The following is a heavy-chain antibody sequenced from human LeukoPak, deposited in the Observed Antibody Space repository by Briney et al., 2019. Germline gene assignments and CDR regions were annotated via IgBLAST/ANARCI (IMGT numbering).Heavy chain of an antibody. CDR3: ARNNGMDV. CDR2: VNRDGSET. V-gene: IGHV3-7*03. J-gene: IGHJ6*02. Sequence: GGSLRLSCAASGFTFRSYAMSWVRRAPGRGPEWVANVNRDGSETYYLDSVKGRFTISKDNAKNSLYLQMNSLRAEDTALYHCARNNGMDVWGQGTTVIVSS. CDR1: GFTFRSYA.